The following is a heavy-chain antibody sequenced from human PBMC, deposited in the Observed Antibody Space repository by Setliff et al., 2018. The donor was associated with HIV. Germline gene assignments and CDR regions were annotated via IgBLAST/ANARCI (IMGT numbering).Heavy chain of an antibody. V-gene: IGHV3-48*01. J-gene: IGHJ4*02. CDR3: ARGLVDYYDSSGYDY. D-gene: IGHD3-22*01. Sequence: LRLSCVASGFTFSSSSMNWVRQAPGKGLEWVSYISSRSSAIYYADSVKGRFTISRDNARNSLYLQMNSLRAEDTAVYYCARGLVDYYDSSGYDYWGQGTLVTLSS. CDR1: GFTFSSSS. CDR2: ISSRSSAI.